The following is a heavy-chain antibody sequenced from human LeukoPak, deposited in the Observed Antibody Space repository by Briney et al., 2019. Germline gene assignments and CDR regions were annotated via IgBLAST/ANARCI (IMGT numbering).Heavy chain of an antibody. Sequence: SETLSLTCTVSGGSIRGYCWSWIRQPAGKGLEWIGHICTSGGTNYNPSLKSRVTMSVDTSKNRFSLKLTSVTAADTAVYYCARGSDFYYYWGQGALVTVSS. CDR3: ARGSDFYYY. CDR2: ICTSGGT. V-gene: IGHV4-4*07. CDR1: GGSIRGYC. D-gene: IGHD3-22*01. J-gene: IGHJ4*02.